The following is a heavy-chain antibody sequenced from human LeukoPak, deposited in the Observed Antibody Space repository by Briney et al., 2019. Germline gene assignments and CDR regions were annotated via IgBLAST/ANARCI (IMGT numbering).Heavy chain of an antibody. CDR2: ISWNSGSI. CDR3: AKDNRRHYTSGPNPDSLH. Sequence: TGGSLRLSCAGSGFIFNNCAMHRVRQPPGKGLEWVSGISWNSGSIDYADSVKGRFTISRDNAKNSLYLQMNSLRVEDTAFYYCAKDNRRHYTSGPNPDSLHWGQGALVTVSS. CDR1: GFIFNNCA. D-gene: IGHD6-19*01. V-gene: IGHV3-9*01. J-gene: IGHJ4*02.